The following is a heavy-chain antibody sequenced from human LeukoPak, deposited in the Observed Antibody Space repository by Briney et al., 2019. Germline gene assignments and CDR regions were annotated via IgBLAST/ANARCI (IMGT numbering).Heavy chain of an antibody. CDR2: ISYDGSNK. D-gene: IGHD5-18*01. CDR1: GFTVSSNY. CDR3: ARDPGYSYGHPLDY. J-gene: IGHJ4*02. V-gene: IGHV3-30-3*01. Sequence: GGSLRLSCAASGFTVSSNYMNWVRQAPGKGLEWVAVISYDGSNKYYADSVKGRFTISRDNSENTLYLQMNSLRAEDTAVYYCARDPGYSYGHPLDYWGQGTLVTVSS.